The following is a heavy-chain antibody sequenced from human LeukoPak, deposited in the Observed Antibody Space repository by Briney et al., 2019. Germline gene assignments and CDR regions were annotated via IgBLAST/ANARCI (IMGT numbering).Heavy chain of an antibody. CDR3: ATISGGSWGWFDP. D-gene: IGHD2-15*01. CDR1: GYTLTELS. Sequence: ASVKVSCKVSGYTLTELSMHWVRQAPGKGLEWMGSFDPEDGETIYAQKFQGRVTMTEDTSTDTAYMELSSLRSEDTAVYYCATISGGSWGWFDPWGQGTLVTVSS. CDR2: FDPEDGET. V-gene: IGHV1-24*01. J-gene: IGHJ5*02.